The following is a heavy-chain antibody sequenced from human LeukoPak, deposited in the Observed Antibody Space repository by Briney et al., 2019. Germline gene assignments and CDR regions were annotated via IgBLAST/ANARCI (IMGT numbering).Heavy chain of an antibody. CDR1: GFTFSSYT. V-gene: IGHV3-23*01. Sequence: GGSLRLSCAASGFTFSSYTMTWARQTPGKGLEWVSGISGSGGVTDYVDSVKGRFTIFRDNSRNTLYLQMNSLRADDTAVYYCAKVLGYTTYGYYFHYWGQGTLVTVSS. D-gene: IGHD4-11*01. J-gene: IGHJ4*02. CDR2: ISGSGGVT. CDR3: AKVLGYTTYGYYFHY.